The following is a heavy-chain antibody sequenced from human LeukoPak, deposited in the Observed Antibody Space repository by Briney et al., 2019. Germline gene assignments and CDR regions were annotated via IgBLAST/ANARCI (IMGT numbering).Heavy chain of an antibody. CDR2: IHYTGIN. Sequence: SETLSLTCTVSDGSISGYYWGWIRQAPGRGLEWIAYIHYTGINNYNPSLKSRAVISVDTSTNQFSLKLTSVTAADTAMYYCARHITNSGSAFDLWGRGTLVTVSS. D-gene: IGHD3-10*01. CDR3: ARHITNSGSAFDL. J-gene: IGHJ2*01. CDR1: DGSISGYY. V-gene: IGHV4-59*08.